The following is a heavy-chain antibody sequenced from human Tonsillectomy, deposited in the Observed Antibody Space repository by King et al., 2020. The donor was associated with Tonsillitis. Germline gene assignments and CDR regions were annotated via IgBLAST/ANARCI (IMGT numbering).Heavy chain of an antibody. CDR1: GFSLSNARMG. J-gene: IGHJ3*02. CDR3: ARESRVRGEVPFDI. Sequence: QITLKESGPVLVKPTETLTLTCTVSGFSLSNARMGVSWIRQPPGKALERLAHIFSNDEKSYSTSLKSRLTISKDTSKSQVVLTMTNMDPVDTATYYCARESRVRGEVPFDIWGQGTMVTVSS. V-gene: IGHV2-26*01. CDR2: IFSNDEK. D-gene: IGHD3-10*01.